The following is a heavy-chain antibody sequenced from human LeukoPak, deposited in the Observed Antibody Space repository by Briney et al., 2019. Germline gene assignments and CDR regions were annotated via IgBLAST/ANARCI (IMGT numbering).Heavy chain of an antibody. V-gene: IGHV3-30*18. CDR3: AKDYRYFDWPPRTWFDP. CDR1: GFTFSSYG. CDR2: ISYDGSNK. Sequence: GGSLRLSCAASGFTFSSYGMHWVRQAPGKGLEWVAVISYDGSNKYYADSVKGRFTISRDNSKNTLYLQMNSLRAEDTAVYYCAKDYRYFDWPPRTWFDPWGQGTLVTVSS. J-gene: IGHJ5*02. D-gene: IGHD3-9*01.